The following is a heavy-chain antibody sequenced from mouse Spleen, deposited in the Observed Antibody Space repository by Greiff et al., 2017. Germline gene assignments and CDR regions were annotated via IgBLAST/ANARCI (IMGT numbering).Heavy chain of an antibody. J-gene: IGHJ2*01. D-gene: IGHD3-3*01. CDR2: IDPSDSET. Sequence: VQLQQSGAELVRPGSSVKLSCKASGYTFTSYWMHWVKQRPIQGLEWIGNIDPSDSETHYNQKFKDKATLTVDKSSSTAYMQLSSLTSEDSAVYYCARVGDGGTYFDYWGQGTTLTVSS. CDR3: ARVGDGGTYFDY. CDR1: GYTFTSYW. V-gene: IGHV1-52*01.